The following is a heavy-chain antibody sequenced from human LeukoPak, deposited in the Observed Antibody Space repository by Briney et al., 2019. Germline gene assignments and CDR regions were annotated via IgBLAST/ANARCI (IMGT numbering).Heavy chain of an antibody. Sequence: PGGSLRLSCVGSGFIFSNYALIWVRQALGKGLEWVSAISSAGAYYADSVRGRFIMSRDNSKNTLYLQMNSLRDEDTAIYYCARDPNGDYVGAFAFWGQGTMVTVSS. CDR1: GFIFSNYA. V-gene: IGHV3-23*01. CDR2: ISSAGA. CDR3: ARDPNGDYVGAFAF. J-gene: IGHJ3*01. D-gene: IGHD4-17*01.